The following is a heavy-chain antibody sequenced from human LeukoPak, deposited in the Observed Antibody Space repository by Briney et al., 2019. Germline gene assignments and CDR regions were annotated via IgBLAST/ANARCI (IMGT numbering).Heavy chain of an antibody. CDR3: AKDRSRGITMIRNACDI. V-gene: IGHV3-23*01. CDR2: ISGSGGST. CDR1: GFTFSSYA. J-gene: IGHJ3*02. D-gene: IGHD3-10*01. Sequence: GGSLRLSCAASGFTFSSYAMSWVRQAPGKGLEWVSAISGSGGSTYYADSVKGRFTISRDNSKNTLYLQMNSLRAEDTAVYYCAKDRSRGITMIRNACDIWGQGTMVTVSS.